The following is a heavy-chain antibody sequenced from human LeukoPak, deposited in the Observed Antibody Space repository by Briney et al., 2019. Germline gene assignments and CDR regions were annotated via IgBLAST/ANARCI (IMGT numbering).Heavy chain of an antibody. J-gene: IGHJ4*02. D-gene: IGHD5-18*01. CDR3: ASWGARGYSYGYHY. V-gene: IGHV4-4*07. CDR2: IDTSGYT. CDR1: GGSISSYY. Sequence: NPSETLSLTCTVSGGSISSYYWSWIRQPAGKGLEWIGRIDTSGYTNYSPSLKSRVTMSVDRSKNQFSLKLSSVTAADTAVYYCASWGARGYSYGYHYWGQGTLVTVSS.